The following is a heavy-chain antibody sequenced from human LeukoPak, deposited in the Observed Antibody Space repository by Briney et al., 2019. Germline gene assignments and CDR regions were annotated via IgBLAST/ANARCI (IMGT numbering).Heavy chain of an antibody. J-gene: IGHJ4*02. CDR2: TAHHGSNK. CDR1: GFTFSINA. CDR3: AKDGSWSCTD. Sequence: GGSLRLSCAASGFTFSINAIHWVRQGPGKGLEWVSYTAHHGSNKYYADSVKGRFTISRDNSKRTLYLQMNSLRADDTAVYYCAKDGSWSCTDWGQGTLVTVSS. D-gene: IGHD2-8*02. V-gene: IGHV3-30*02.